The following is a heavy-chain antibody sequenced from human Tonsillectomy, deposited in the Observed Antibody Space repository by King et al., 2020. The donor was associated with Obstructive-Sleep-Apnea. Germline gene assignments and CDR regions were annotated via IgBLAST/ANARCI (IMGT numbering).Heavy chain of an antibody. CDR1: GGTFSSYA. V-gene: IGHV1-69*01. D-gene: IGHD5-18*01. CDR3: ARDQTTAMFTPGISWFDP. J-gene: IGHJ5*02. CDR2: IIPIFGTA. Sequence: VQLVQSGAEVKKPGSSVKVSCKASGGTFSSYAISWVRQAPGQGLEWMGGIIPIFGTANYAQKFQGRGTITADESTSTAYMELSSLRSEDTAVYYCARDQTTAMFTPGISWFDPWGQGSLVTVSS.